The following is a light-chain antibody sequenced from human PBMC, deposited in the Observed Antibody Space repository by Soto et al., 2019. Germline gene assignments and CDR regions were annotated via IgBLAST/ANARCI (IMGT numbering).Light chain of an antibody. CDR2: GAS. J-gene: IGKJ1*01. V-gene: IGKV3-20*01. CDR3: QHYDNSRGT. Sequence: ELVLTQSPGTLSFSPGERGTLSCRASQSVSSTDIAWYQQKPGQAPRLLIYGASSRATGIPDRFSGRGCGTVITLTIIRLEPEDFAVYYYQHYDNSRGTFGQGTKVDI. CDR1: QSVSSTD.